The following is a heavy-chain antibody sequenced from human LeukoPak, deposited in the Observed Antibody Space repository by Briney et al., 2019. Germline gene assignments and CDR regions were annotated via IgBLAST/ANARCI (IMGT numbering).Heavy chain of an antibody. CDR2: IYPGDSDT. Sequence: GESLKISCKGSGYSFTSYWIGWVRQMPGKGLEWMGIIYPGDSDTRYSPSFQGQVTISADKSISTAYLQWSSLKASDTAVYYCARMTTVTTSDFDYWGQGTLVTVSS. V-gene: IGHV5-51*01. CDR1: GYSFTSYW. D-gene: IGHD4-17*01. J-gene: IGHJ4*02. CDR3: ARMTTVTTSDFDY.